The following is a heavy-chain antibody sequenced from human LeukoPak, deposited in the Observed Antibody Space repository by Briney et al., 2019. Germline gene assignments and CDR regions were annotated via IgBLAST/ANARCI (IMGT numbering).Heavy chain of an antibody. D-gene: IGHD4-17*01. CDR2: FSGGCENT. J-gene: IGHJ4*02. CDR3: AMHYADYVGYFFFDY. CDR1: GFTFNNYA. V-gene: IGHV3-23*01. Sequence: GGSLRLFCAASGFTFNNYAMNWVRQAPGKGLEWVSSFSGGCENTYYADSAKGRFTLSRYNSQNTLYLQMNRLRAEDTAVYYCAMHYADYVGYFFFDYWGQGTLVTVSS.